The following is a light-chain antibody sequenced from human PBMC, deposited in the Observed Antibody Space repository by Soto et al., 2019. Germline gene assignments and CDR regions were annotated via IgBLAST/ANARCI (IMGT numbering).Light chain of an antibody. V-gene: IGLV2-8*01. CDR3: SSYAASTYV. CDR2: EVS. CDR1: SSDVGGYNY. Sequence: QSVLTQPPSASGSPGQSVTISCTGTSSDVGGYNYVSWYQQHPGKAPKLIIYEVSKPPSGVPDRFSGFKSGNTASLTVSGLQTEDEDDYYCSSYAASTYVFGTGTKVTVL. J-gene: IGLJ1*01.